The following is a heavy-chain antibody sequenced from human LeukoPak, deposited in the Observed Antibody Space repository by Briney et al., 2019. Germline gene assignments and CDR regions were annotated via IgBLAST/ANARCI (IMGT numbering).Heavy chain of an antibody. J-gene: IGHJ4*02. V-gene: IGHV3-7*01. D-gene: IGHD2-21*01. Sequence: GGSLRLSCAASGFTFSSNYWMSWVRQAQGKGLAWVANIKLDGSDKYYVDSVKGRFTISRDNAKNSLYLQMNSLRAEDTAVYYCARDRTNSRSFDYWGQGTLVTVSS. CDR1: GFTFSSNYW. CDR2: IKLDGSDK. CDR3: ARDRTNSRSFDY.